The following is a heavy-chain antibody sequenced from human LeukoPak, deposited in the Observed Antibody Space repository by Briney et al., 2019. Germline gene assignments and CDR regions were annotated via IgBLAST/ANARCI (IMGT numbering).Heavy chain of an antibody. Sequence: GGSLRLSCAASGFTFSSYAMSWVRQAPGKGLEWVSTISGSGSITYYADSVKGRFTISRDNSRNTLYLQMNSLRADDTAVYYCARGTLEHCSGASCYPLDSWGQGTLVTVSS. D-gene: IGHD2-15*01. J-gene: IGHJ5*01. CDR3: ARGTLEHCSGASCYPLDS. CDR2: ISGSGSIT. V-gene: IGHV3-23*01. CDR1: GFTFSSYA.